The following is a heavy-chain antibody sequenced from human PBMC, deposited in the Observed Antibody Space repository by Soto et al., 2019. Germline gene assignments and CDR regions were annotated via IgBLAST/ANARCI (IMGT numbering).Heavy chain of an antibody. Sequence: EVQLLESGGGLVRPGGSLRLSCAASGYTFSNYAMSWVRQAPGKGLEWVSSISGSGGITYIADSVKGRFTISRDNSKNTLYLQTNSRRAEDTAVYYCAKGYYDFWSGYINWGQGTRVTVSS. CDR1: GYTFSNYA. V-gene: IGHV3-23*01. CDR2: ISGSGGIT. CDR3: AKGYYDFWSGYIN. J-gene: IGHJ4*02. D-gene: IGHD3-3*01.